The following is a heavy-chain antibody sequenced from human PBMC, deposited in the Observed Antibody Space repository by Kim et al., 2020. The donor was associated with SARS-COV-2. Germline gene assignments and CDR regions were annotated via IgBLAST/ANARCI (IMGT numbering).Heavy chain of an antibody. V-gene: IGHV4-34*01. D-gene: IGHD6-13*01. J-gene: IGHJ4*02. Sequence: SETLSLTCAVYGGSFSGYYWSWIRQPPGKGLEWIGEINHSGSTNYNPSLKSRVTISVDTSKNQFSLKLSSVTAADTAVYYCARGRSSSWYLYYFDYWGQG. CDR2: INHSGST. CDR1: GGSFSGYY. CDR3: ARGRSSSWYLYYFDY.